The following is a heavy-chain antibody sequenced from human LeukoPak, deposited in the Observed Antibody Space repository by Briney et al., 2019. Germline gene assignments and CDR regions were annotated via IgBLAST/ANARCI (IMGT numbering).Heavy chain of an antibody. D-gene: IGHD3-9*01. V-gene: IGHV1-18*01. Sequence: ASVKVSCKASGYTFTSYGISWVRQAPGQGLEWMGWISAYNGNTNYAQKLQGRVTMTTDTSTSTAYMELRSLRSDDTAVHYCARYPGPYYDIWPRYNWFDPWGQGTLVTVSS. CDR2: ISAYNGNT. J-gene: IGHJ5*02. CDR1: GYTFTSYG. CDR3: ARYPGPYYDIWPRYNWFDP.